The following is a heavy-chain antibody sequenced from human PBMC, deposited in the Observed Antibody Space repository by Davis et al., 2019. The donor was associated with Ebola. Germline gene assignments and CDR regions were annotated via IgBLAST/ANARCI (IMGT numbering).Heavy chain of an antibody. CDR3: AKDVDTAMVSPFYYYYGMDV. Sequence: GESLKISCAASGFTFSSYGMHWVRQAPGKGLEWVAVISYDGSNKYYADSVKGRFTISRDNSKNTLYLQMNSLRAEDTAVYYCAKDVDTAMVSPFYYYYGMDVWGKGTTVTVSS. CDR2: ISYDGSNK. J-gene: IGHJ6*04. CDR1: GFTFSSYG. D-gene: IGHD5-18*01. V-gene: IGHV3-30*18.